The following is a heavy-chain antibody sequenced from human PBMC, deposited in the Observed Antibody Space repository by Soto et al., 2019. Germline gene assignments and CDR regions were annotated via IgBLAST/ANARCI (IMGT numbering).Heavy chain of an antibody. V-gene: IGHV1-18*01. D-gene: IGHD3-16*01. CDR3: ARRLGVPSTFGSNSYRYYMDV. CDR1: GYSFTKYG. Sequence: QVDLVQSGAEVKKPGASVKVSCKASGYSFTKYGISWVRQAPGQGLEWIAWVSVYNGNTNYAQNLQGRGTVTTDTSTSTAYMELRSLTSDDTAIYYCARRLGVPSTFGSNSYRYYMDVWGEGTTVTVSS. CDR2: VSVYNGNT. J-gene: IGHJ6*03.